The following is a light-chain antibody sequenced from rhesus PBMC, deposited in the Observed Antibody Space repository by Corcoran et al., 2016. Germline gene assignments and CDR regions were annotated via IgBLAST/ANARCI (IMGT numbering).Light chain of an antibody. V-gene: IGKV1S14*01. CDR2: SAS. CDR3: QQHNTYPT. J-gene: IGKJ1*01. CDR1: QDIKNY. Sequence: DIQMTQSPSSLSASVGDTVTITCRASQDIKNYLAWYQQRPGKAPKSLIYSASTLEGGVPSRFSGSGSWTDFTLTISILQPEDFATDYCQQHNTYPTFGQGTKVEIK.